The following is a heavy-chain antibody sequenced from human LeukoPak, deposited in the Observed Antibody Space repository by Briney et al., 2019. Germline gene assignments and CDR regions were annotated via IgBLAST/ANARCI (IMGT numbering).Heavy chain of an antibody. V-gene: IGHV7-4-1*02. CDR1: GYRFTGYY. D-gene: IGHD3-3*01. Sequence: ASVKVSCKTSGYRFTGYYMHWVRQAPGQGLEWMGWINTNTGNPTYAQGFTGRFVFSLDASVSTAYLQISSLKAEDTAVYYCARDLVLRFLGHFGYWGQGTLVTVSS. CDR3: ARDLVLRFLGHFGY. CDR2: INTNTGNP. J-gene: IGHJ4*02.